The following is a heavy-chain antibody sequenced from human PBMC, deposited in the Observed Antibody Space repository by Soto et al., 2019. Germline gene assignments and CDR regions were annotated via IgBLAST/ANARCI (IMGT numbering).Heavy chain of an antibody. D-gene: IGHD5-18*01. CDR3: ARLVDTAMVPDFDY. J-gene: IGHJ4*02. CDR1: GGTFSSYA. V-gene: IGHV1-69*13. Sequence: GASVKVSCKASGGTFSSYAISWVRQAPGQGLEWMGGIIPIFGTANYAQKFQGRVTITADESTSTAYMELSSLRSEDTAVYYCARLVDTAMVPDFDYWGQGTLVTVSS. CDR2: IIPIFGTA.